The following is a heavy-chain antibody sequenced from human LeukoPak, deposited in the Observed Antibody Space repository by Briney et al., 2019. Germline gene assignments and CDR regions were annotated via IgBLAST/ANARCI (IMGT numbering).Heavy chain of an antibody. CDR3: ASRYCSGGNCFSRDYYYYYMDV. J-gene: IGHJ6*03. D-gene: IGHD2-15*01. CDR1: GGSFRNYG. CDR2: IIPIFGTA. Sequence: SVKVSCKASGGSFRNYGITWVRQAPGQRLEWMGGIIPIFGTANYAQKFQGRVTITADESTRTAYTELSSRRSEDTAGYYCASRYCSGGNCFSRDYYYYYMDVWGEGTTVTVSS. V-gene: IGHV1-69*13.